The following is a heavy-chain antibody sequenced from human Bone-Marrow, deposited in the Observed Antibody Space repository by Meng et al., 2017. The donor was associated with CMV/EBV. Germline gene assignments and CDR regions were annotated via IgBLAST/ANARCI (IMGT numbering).Heavy chain of an antibody. CDR3: ARDIAWELLHPTVGWFDP. CDR1: GYTFTSYA. D-gene: IGHD1-26*01. CDR2: INTNTGNP. Sequence: ASVKVSCKASGYTFTSYAMNWVRQAPGQGLEWMGWINTNTGNPTYAQGFTGRFVFSLDTSVSTAYLQICSLKAEDTAVYYCARDIAWELLHPTVGWFDPWGQGTLVTVSS. J-gene: IGHJ5*02. V-gene: IGHV7-4-1*01.